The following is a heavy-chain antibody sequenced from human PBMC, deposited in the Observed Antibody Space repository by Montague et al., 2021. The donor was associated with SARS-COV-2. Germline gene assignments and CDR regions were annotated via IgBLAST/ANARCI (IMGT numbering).Heavy chain of an antibody. CDR1: GITFSSYA. CDR2: ISYDGSNK. Sequence: SLRLSCAASGITFSSYAMHWVRQAPGKGLEWMAVISYDGSNKYYADPVKGRFTISGDNSKNTLYLQMNSLRAEDTAVYYCAREGLSGSYYGFLDYWGQGTLVTVSS. D-gene: IGHD3-10*01. V-gene: IGHV3-30-3*01. J-gene: IGHJ4*02. CDR3: AREGLSGSYYGFLDY.